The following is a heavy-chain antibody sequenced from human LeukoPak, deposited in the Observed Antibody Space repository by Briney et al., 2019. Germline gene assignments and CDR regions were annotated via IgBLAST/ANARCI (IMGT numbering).Heavy chain of an antibody. CDR2: INWNGGST. CDR3: ARHVYGSGETYYYYYMDV. V-gene: IGHV3-20*04. J-gene: IGHJ6*03. Sequence: GGSLRLSCAASGFTFDDYGMSWVRQAPGKGLELVSGINWNGGSTGYADSVKGRFTISRDNAKNSLYLQMNRLRAEDTALYYCARHVYGSGETYYYYYMDVWGKGTTVTISS. CDR1: GFTFDDYG. D-gene: IGHD3-10*01.